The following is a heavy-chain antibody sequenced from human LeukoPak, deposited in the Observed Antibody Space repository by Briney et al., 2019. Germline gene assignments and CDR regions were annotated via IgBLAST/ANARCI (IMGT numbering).Heavy chain of an antibody. D-gene: IGHD3-10*01. CDR2: INPNSGGT. Sequence: ASVKVSCKASGYTFTGYYMHWVRQAPGQGLEWMGWINPNSGGTNYAQKFQGRVTMTRDTSVSTAYMELSRLTSDDTAVYYCARDWELRWSQGAFDYWGQGSLVTVSS. CDR3: ARDWELRWSQGAFDY. CDR1: GYTFTGYY. V-gene: IGHV1-2*02. J-gene: IGHJ4*02.